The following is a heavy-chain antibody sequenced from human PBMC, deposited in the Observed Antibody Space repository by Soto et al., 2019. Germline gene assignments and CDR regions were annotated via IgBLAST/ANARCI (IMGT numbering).Heavy chain of an antibody. CDR2: INANSGCT. CDR1: AFSFTDHY. J-gene: IGHJ4*02. V-gene: IGHV1-2*02. CDR3: ARGRNYYDGTGYFDLDY. Sequence: DPAKFSCKTSAFSFTDHYLPWVLEAPGQRLEWLGWINANSGCTKYAQKFQGKVAMTRDTSITTVYMELSRLRSDDTAVYVCARGRNYYDGTGYFDLDYWGQGTLATVSS. D-gene: IGHD3-22*01.